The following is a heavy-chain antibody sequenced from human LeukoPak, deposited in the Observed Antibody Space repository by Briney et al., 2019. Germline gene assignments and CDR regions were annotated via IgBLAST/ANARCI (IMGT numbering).Heavy chain of an antibody. J-gene: IGHJ4*02. D-gene: IGHD3-10*01. CDR1: GFTFTKAW. CDR2: IKSKTEGGTT. V-gene: IGHV3-15*01. Sequence: NPGGSLRLSCAASGFTFTKAWMTWVRQAPGKGLEWVGRIKSKTEGGTTDYAAPVKGRFTISRDDSNNTLYLQMNSLRTEDTAVYYCTQMVRGFWGQGTLVTVSS. CDR3: TQMVRGF.